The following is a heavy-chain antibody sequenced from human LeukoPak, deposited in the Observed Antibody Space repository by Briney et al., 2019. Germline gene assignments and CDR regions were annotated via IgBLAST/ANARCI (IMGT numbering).Heavy chain of an antibody. CDR2: IKQDGSEK. J-gene: IGHJ6*03. D-gene: IGHD6-13*01. Sequence: GGSLRLSCAASGFTFSSYWMSWVRQAPGKGLEWVANIKQDGSEKYYVDSVKGRFTISRDNAKNSLYLQMNSLRAEDTAVYYCARDRVGQQLVGRNYYYYYMDVWGKGTTVTISS. CDR1: GFTFSSYW. CDR3: ARDRVGQQLVGRNYYYYYMDV. V-gene: IGHV3-7*01.